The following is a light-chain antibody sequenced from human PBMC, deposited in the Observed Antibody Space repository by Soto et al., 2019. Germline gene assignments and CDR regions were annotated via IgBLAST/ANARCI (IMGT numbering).Light chain of an antibody. V-gene: IGKV3-20*01. CDR1: QSVDNNY. CDR2: GAS. J-gene: IGKJ2*01. CDR3: QQYGSSTYT. Sequence: EIVLTQSPVTLSLSPGERVALSCRASQSVDNNYLAWYQQRPGQAPRLLIYGASSRATGTPDRFSGSGSGTDFTLTISRLEPEDFAVYYCQQYGSSTYTFGQGTKVDIK.